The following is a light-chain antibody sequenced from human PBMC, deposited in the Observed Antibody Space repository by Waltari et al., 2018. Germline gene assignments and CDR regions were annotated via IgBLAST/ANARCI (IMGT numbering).Light chain of an antibody. J-gene: IGKJ1*01. Sequence: DIQMNQSPSYLSASVGDTVTITCRASQSISRFLNWYQEKPGKAPKVLIYAASKLQSGVPSRFSGSGSGTEFTLTISSLQPEDFATYYCQQSHSPPWAFGQGTKVEIK. V-gene: IGKV1-39*01. CDR3: QQSHSPPWA. CDR1: QSISRF. CDR2: AAS.